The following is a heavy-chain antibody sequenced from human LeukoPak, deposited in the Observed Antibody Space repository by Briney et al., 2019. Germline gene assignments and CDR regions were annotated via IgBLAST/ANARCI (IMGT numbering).Heavy chain of an antibody. J-gene: IGHJ4*02. Sequence: PGRSLRLSCAASGFTFHDYAMHWVRQAPGKGLEWVSGISWKSASIGYVVSVKGRFTISRDNAKNSLYLQMNSLRAEDTALYYCTKSRVGATNFDHWGQGTLVTVSS. V-gene: IGHV3-9*01. CDR3: TKSRVGATNFDH. D-gene: IGHD1-26*01. CDR1: GFTFHDYA. CDR2: ISWKSASI.